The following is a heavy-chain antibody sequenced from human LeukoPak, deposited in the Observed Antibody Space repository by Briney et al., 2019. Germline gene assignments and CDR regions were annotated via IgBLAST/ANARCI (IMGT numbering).Heavy chain of an antibody. CDR3: ARGQQPSLRYYYYYMDV. CDR1: GYSVSSGYY. CDR2: IYHSGST. D-gene: IGHD6-13*01. J-gene: IGHJ6*03. Sequence: SETLSLTCAVSGYSVSSGYYWGWIRQPPGKGLEWIGNIYHSGSTNYNPSLKSRVTISVDTSKNQFSLKLSSVTAADTAVYYCARGQQPSLRYYYYYMDVWGKGTTVTVSS. V-gene: IGHV4-38-2*01.